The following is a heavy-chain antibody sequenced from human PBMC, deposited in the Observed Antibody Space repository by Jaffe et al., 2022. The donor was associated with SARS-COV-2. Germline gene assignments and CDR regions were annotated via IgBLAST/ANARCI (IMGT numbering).Heavy chain of an antibody. CDR3: VRHDLNGTDF. D-gene: IGHD2-8*01. J-gene: IGHJ4*02. CDR1: GGSISSSSYY. Sequence: QLQLQESGPGLVKPSETLSLTCTVSGGSISSSSYYWGWIRQPPGKGLEWIGEWIGSLYYSGSTYYNPSLKSRVTISVDTSKNQFSLKLTSVTAADTAVYYCVRHDLNGTDFWGQGTLVTVSS. CDR2: LYYSGST. V-gene: IGHV4-39*01.